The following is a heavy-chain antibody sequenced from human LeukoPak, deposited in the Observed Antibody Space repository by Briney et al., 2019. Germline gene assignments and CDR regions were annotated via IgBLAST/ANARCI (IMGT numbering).Heavy chain of an antibody. CDR2: ITGSSDFI. Sequence: GGSLRLSCAASGFTFSTYSMIWVRQAPGKGLEWVSGITGSSDFIYYADSVKGRLTISRDNAQNSLNLQMNSLRAEDTAVYYCARGEMATITESIDYWGQGTLVTVSS. CDR3: ARGEMATITESIDY. D-gene: IGHD5-24*01. J-gene: IGHJ4*02. CDR1: GFTFSTYS. V-gene: IGHV3-21*01.